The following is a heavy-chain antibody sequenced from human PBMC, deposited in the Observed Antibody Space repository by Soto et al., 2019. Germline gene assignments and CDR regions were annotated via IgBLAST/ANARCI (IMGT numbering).Heavy chain of an antibody. CDR1: GYTFTSYA. Sequence: VSVKVSCKASGYTFTSYAMHWVRQAPGQRLEWMGWINAGNGNTKYSQKFQGRVTITRDTSASTAYMELSSLRSEDTAVYYCARERFLEWLLSYYYYGMDVWGQGTTVTVSS. J-gene: IGHJ6*02. V-gene: IGHV1-3*01. CDR3: ARERFLEWLLSYYYYGMDV. D-gene: IGHD3-3*01. CDR2: INAGNGNT.